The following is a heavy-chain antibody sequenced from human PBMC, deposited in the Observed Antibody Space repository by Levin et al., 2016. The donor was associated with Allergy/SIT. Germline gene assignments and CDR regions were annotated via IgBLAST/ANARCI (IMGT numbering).Heavy chain of an antibody. Sequence: GGSLRLSCAASGFTFSTYGMHWVRQAPGKGLEWVAVISYDGSNQYYADSVKGRITISRDNSKSTLHLQMNSLRAEDTAVYYCARDYDSSGYYYVGWYFDLWGRGTLVTVSS. V-gene: IGHV3-30*03. J-gene: IGHJ2*01. CDR3: ARDYDSSGYYYVGWYFDL. CDR2: ISYDGSNQ. D-gene: IGHD3-22*01. CDR1: GFTFSTYG.